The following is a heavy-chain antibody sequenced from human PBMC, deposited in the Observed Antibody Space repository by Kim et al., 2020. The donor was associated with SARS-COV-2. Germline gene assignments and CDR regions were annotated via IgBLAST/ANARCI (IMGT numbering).Heavy chain of an antibody. Sequence: GGSLRLSCAASGFTFSSYAMSWVRQAPGKGLEWVSVIYSGGNSTYYADSVKGRFTISRDNSKNTLYLQMNSLRAEDTAVYYCAKDLYIGYCTNGVCPGDDNWFDPWGQGTLVTVSS. CDR1: GFTFSSYA. J-gene: IGHJ5*02. CDR2: IYSGGNST. V-gene: IGHV3-23*03. D-gene: IGHD2-8*01. CDR3: AKDLYIGYCTNGVCPGDDNWFDP.